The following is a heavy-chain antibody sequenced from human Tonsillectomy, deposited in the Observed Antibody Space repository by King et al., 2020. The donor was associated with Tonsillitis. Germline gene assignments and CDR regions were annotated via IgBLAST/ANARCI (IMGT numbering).Heavy chain of an antibody. CDR2: INHSGST. CDR3: ARVGTCSKGICAFDY. J-gene: IGHJ4*02. CDR1: GGSFSGYY. V-gene: IGHV4-34*01. Sequence: VQLQQWGAGLLKPSETLSLSCAVYGGSFSGYYWSWIRQPPGKGLEWIGEINHSGSTNYNPSLKSRVTISVDTSKNQFSLRRSSVTAADTAVYYCARVGTCSKGICAFDYWGQGTLVTVSS. D-gene: IGHD2-8*01.